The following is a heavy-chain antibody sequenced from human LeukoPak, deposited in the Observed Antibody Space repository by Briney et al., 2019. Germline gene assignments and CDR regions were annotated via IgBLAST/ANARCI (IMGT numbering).Heavy chain of an antibody. J-gene: IGHJ6*03. V-gene: IGHV4-61*02. D-gene: IGHD6-13*01. CDR3: AREGSSTWKYYDDYYFVDV. CDR2: IYTSGNT. CDR1: GDSISSRRSY. Sequence: SETLSLTCTVSGDSISSRRSYWSWIRQPAGKGLEWIGRIYTSGNTNYNLSLKSRVTISIDTSKNQFSLKLTSVTAADTAVYYCAREGSSTWKYYDDYYFVDVWGKGTTVTISS.